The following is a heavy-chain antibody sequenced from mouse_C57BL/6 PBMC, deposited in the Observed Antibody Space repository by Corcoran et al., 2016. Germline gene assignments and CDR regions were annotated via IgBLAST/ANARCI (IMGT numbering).Heavy chain of an antibody. CDR3: ARSYGKTD. D-gene: IGHD2-1*01. CDR2: INTYSGVP. V-gene: IGHV9-3*01. J-gene: IGHJ2*01. Sequence: QIQLVQSGPELKKPGETVKISCKASGDTFTTYGMSWVKQAPGKGLKWMGWINTYSGVPTYADDFKGRFAFSLETSASTAYLQINNLKNEDTATYFCARSYGKTDWGQGTTLTVSS. CDR1: GDTFTTYG.